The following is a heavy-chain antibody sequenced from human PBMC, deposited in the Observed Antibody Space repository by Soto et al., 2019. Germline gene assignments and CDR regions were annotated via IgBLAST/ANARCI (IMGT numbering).Heavy chain of an antibody. CDR1: GGSVSSGSYY. Sequence: SEPLSLTCTVSGGSVSSGSYYWSWIRQPPGKGLEWIGYIYYSGSTNYNPSLKSRVTISVDTSKNQFSLKLSSVTAADTAVYYCARDRDRNTYYDILTGYWDYYYGMDVWGQGTTVTVS. V-gene: IGHV4-61*01. J-gene: IGHJ6*02. CDR3: ARDRDRNTYYDILTGYWDYYYGMDV. CDR2: IYYSGST. D-gene: IGHD3-9*01.